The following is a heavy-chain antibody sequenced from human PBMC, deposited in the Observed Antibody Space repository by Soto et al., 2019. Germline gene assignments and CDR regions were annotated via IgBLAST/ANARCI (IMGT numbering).Heavy chain of an antibody. CDR1: GFTFSSYA. V-gene: IGHV3-30-3*01. Sequence: QVQLVESGGGVVQPGRSLRLSCAASGFTFSSYAMHWVRQAPGKGLEWVAVISYDGSNKYYADSVKGRFTISRDNSKNTLYLQMNSLRAEDTAMYYCARDTYYDFWSGPYYGMDVWGQGTTVTVS. CDR3: ARDTYYDFWSGPYYGMDV. J-gene: IGHJ6*02. CDR2: ISYDGSNK. D-gene: IGHD3-3*01.